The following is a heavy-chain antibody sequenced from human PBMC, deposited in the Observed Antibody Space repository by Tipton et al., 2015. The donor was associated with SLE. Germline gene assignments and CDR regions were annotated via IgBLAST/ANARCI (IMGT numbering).Heavy chain of an antibody. CDR3: AREVVWGYGDYKYFDS. D-gene: IGHD4-17*01. CDR2: IYSSGST. Sequence: TLSLTCTVSGDSINGGGAFWTWIRQVPGKGLEWIGYIYSSGSTFYSPSLTSRVTISLDTSTNQFSLQLTSVTAADTAVYYCAREVVWGYGDYKYFDSWGQGSLVTVSS. V-gene: IGHV4-31*03. J-gene: IGHJ4*02. CDR1: GDSINGGGAF.